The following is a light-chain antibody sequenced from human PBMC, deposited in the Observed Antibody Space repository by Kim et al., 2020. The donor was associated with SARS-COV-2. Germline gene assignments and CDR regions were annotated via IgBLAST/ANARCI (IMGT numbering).Light chain of an antibody. V-gene: IGLV3-1*01. CDR2: QDS. CDR3: RAWDSSTLWV. CDR1: KLGDKY. J-gene: IGLJ3*02. Sequence: SYELTQPPSVSVSPGQTASITCSGDKLGDKYACWYQQKPGQSPVLVIYQDSKRPSGIPERFSGSNSGNTATLTISGTQAMDEADYYCRAWDSSTLWVFGGGTQLTVL.